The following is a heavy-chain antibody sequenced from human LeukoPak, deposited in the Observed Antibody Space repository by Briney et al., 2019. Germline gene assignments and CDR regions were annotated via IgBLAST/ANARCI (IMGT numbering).Heavy chain of an antibody. J-gene: IGHJ3*02. CDR3: ARVARYQLLLGDAFDI. Sequence: GGSLILSCAASGFTCDDYVMSWVRQAPGKGLEWVSGINWNGGRTGYADSVKGRLTISRDNAKNSLYLQMNSLRAEDTALYYCARVARYQLLLGDAFDIWGQGTMVTVSS. V-gene: IGHV3-20*04. CDR2: INWNGGRT. CDR1: GFTCDDYV. D-gene: IGHD2-2*01.